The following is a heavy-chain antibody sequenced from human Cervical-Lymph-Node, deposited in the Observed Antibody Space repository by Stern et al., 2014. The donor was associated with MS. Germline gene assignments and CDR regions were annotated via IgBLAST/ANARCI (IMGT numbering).Heavy chain of an antibody. Sequence: VQLVESGGGVVQPGRSLSLSCGASGFTFSTYAMHWVRQAPGKGLEWAAFVSYDGTQRNSTDSVKARFTISRDNSKNTLYLHMKSRRDEDTAVYFCARGGRGVGLEYGGQGALVTVPP. V-gene: IGHV3-30-3*01. CDR1: GFTFSTYA. J-gene: IGHJ4*02. CDR3: ARGGRGVGLEY. CDR2: VSYDGTQR.